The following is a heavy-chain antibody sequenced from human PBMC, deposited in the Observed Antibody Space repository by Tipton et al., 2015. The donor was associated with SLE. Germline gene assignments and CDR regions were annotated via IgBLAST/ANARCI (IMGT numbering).Heavy chain of an antibody. CDR3: ARHQPGLVDAFDI. D-gene: IGHD6-19*01. CDR2: IWYDGSNK. J-gene: IGHJ3*02. CDR1: GFTFSSYG. V-gene: IGHV3-33*01. Sequence: SLRLSCAASGFTFSSYGMHWVRQAPGKGLEWVAVIWYDGSNKYYADSVKGRFTISRDNSKNTLYLQMNSLRAEDTAVYYCARHQPGLVDAFDIWGQGTMVPVSS.